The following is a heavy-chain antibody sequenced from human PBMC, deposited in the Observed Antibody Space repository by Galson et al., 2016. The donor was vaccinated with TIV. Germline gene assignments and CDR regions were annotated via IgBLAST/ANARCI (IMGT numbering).Heavy chain of an antibody. J-gene: IGHJ2*01. Sequence: SVKVSCKASGYTFTDYAISWLRQAPGQGLEWMGWINSYNGDTDFAQKFQGRVTMTTDTSTSTAYMELTNLRSDDTAVYFCARSGYIYGLVALPSSFWYLGLWGRGTLVTVSS. V-gene: IGHV1-18*01. CDR2: INSYNGDT. D-gene: IGHD5-18*01. CDR1: GYTFTDYA. CDR3: ARSGYIYGLVALPSSFWYLGL.